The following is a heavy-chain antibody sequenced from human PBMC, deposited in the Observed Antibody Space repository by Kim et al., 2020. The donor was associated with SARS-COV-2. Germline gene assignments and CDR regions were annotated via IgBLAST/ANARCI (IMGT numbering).Heavy chain of an antibody. J-gene: IGHJ5*02. D-gene: IGHD2-21*02. CDR2: ITSSTGRI. V-gene: IGHV3-48*02. CDR3: ARGLAYCGGYCP. CDR1: GFTLISHD. Sequence: GGSLRLSCAATGFTLISHDMHWVRQAPGKGLECVAFITSSTGRIFYADSVKGRFTISRDNAKNSLYLQMDSLRDEDTAVYYCARGLAYCGGYCPGGQGTLVPFS.